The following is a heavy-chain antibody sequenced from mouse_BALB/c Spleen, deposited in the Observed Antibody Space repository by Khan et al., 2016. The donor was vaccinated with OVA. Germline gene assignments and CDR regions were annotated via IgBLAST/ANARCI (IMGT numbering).Heavy chain of an antibody. CDR2: IYTYTGEP. Sequence: QIQLVQSGPELKKPGETVKISCTASGYTFTNYGMDWVKQAPGKGLKWMGWIYTYTGEPTYADDFKGRFAFSLETSANTAYLQINNLKNEDTATYFCARREYYRSFDYWGQGTLVTVSA. CDR1: GYTFTNYG. D-gene: IGHD2-14*01. V-gene: IGHV9-3-1*01. CDR3: ARREYYRSFDY. J-gene: IGHJ3*01.